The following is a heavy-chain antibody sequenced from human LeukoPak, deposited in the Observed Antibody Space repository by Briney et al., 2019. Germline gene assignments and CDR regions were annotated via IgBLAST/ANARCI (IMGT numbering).Heavy chain of an antibody. CDR2: INPNSGGT. Sequence: GASVKVSCKASGYTFTGYYMHWVRQAPGQGLEWMGWINPNSGGTNYAQKFQGRVTMTRDTSISTAYMELSRLRSDDTAVYYCARGGPGIAAAGKVRFDPWGQGTLVTVSS. D-gene: IGHD6-13*01. V-gene: IGHV1-2*02. CDR3: ARGGPGIAAAGKVRFDP. CDR1: GYTFTGYY. J-gene: IGHJ5*02.